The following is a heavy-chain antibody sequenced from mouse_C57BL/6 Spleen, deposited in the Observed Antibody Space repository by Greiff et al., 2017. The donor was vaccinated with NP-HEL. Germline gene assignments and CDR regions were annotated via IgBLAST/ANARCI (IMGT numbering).Heavy chain of an antibody. CDR2: ISYSGST. D-gene: IGHD2-2*01. CDR3: ARDRGYPYAMDY. V-gene: IGHV3-1*01. Sequence: EVQLQESGPGMVKPSQSLSLTCTVTGYSITSGYDWHWIRHFPGNKLEWMGYISYSGSTNYNPSLKSRISITHDTSKNHFFLKLNSVTTEDTATYYCARDRGYPYAMDYWGQGTSVTVSS. J-gene: IGHJ4*01. CDR1: GYSITSGYD.